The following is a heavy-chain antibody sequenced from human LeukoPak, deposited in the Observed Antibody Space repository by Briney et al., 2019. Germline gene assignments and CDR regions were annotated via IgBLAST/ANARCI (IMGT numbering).Heavy chain of an antibody. J-gene: IGHJ4*02. D-gene: IGHD3-3*01. V-gene: IGHV3-23*01. CDR1: GFTLSSYA. CDR3: AKVLPEYYDFWSGYSKTFDY. Sequence: GGSLRLSCAASGFTLSSYAMSWVRQAPGKGLEWVSAISGSGGSTYYADSVKGRFTISRDNSKNTLYLQMDSLRAEDTAVYYCAKVLPEYYDFWSGYSKTFDYWGQGTLVTVSS. CDR2: ISGSGGST.